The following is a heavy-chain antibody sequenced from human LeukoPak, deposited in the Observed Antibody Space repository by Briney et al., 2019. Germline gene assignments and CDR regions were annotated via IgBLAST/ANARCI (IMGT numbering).Heavy chain of an antibody. V-gene: IGHV4-30-4*08. CDR1: AGSISGGDSY. Sequence: PSETLSLTCTVSAGSISGGDSYWSWIRQPPGKGLEWIGYIYSSGSTYYNPSLKSRVTIAVDTSKNQFSLNLSSVTASDTAVYYCARDQLPGPYCSSITCSHWAQGTLVTVSS. D-gene: IGHD2-2*01. J-gene: IGHJ4*02. CDR3: ARDQLPGPYCSSITCSH. CDR2: IYSSGST.